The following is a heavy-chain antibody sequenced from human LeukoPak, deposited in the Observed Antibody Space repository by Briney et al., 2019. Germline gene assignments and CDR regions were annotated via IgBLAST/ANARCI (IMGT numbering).Heavy chain of an antibody. Sequence: SETLSLTCTVSGGSISSHYWSWLRQPPGKGLEWIGYMFKSVTTNYNPSLKSRVTISVAASKNQFSLTLSSVTAADTAVYYCTKAPLRACTGAFCYPFDSWGQGTLVTVSS. J-gene: IGHJ4*02. V-gene: IGHV4-59*08. CDR1: GGSISSHY. CDR2: MFKSVTT. D-gene: IGHD2-8*02. CDR3: TKAPLRACTGAFCYPFDS.